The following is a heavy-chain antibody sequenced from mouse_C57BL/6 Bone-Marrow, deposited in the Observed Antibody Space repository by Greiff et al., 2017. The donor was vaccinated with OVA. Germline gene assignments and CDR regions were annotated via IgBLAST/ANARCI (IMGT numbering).Heavy chain of an antibody. Sequence: DVKLVESGGGLVKPGGSLKLSCEASGFTFSSYTMSWVRQTPEKRLEWVATISGGGGNTYYPDSVKGRFTISRDNAKNTLYLQMSSLRSEDTALYYCARGATVVAPDVWGTGTTVTVSS. D-gene: IGHD1-1*01. CDR2: ISGGGGNT. CDR1: GFTFSSYT. J-gene: IGHJ1*03. V-gene: IGHV5-9*01. CDR3: ARGATVVAPDV.